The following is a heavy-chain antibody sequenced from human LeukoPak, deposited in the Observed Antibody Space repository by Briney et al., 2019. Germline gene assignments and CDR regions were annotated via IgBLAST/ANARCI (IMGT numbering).Heavy chain of an antibody. CDR3: ARAQRSSGWYRKLSYYFDY. CDR2: INHSGST. J-gene: IGHJ4*02. CDR1: GGSFSGYY. Sequence: SETLSLTCAVYGGSFSGYYWSWIRQPPGKGLEWIGEINHSGSTNYNPSLKSRVTISVDTSKNQFSLKLSSVTAADTAVYYCARAQRSSGWYRKLSYYFDYWGQGTLVTVSS. V-gene: IGHV4-34*01. D-gene: IGHD6-19*01.